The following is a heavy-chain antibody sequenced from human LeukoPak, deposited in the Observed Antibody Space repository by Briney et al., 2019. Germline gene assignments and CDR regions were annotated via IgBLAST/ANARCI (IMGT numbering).Heavy chain of an antibody. Sequence: ASVKVSCKASGGTFSSYAISWVRQAPGQGLEWMGGIIPIFGTANYAQKFQGRVTITADESTSTAYMELSSLRSEDTAVYYCAKTGGNRGPFDYWGQGTLVTVSS. CDR2: IIPIFGTA. V-gene: IGHV1-69*13. CDR1: GGTFSSYA. CDR3: AKTGGNRGPFDY. D-gene: IGHD4-23*01. J-gene: IGHJ4*02.